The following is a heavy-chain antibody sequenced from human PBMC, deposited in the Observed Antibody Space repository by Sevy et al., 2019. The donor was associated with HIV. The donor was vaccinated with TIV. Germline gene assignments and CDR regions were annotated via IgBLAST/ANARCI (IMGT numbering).Heavy chain of an antibody. CDR3: ARGARGAVKYYFDY. D-gene: IGHD3-10*01. J-gene: IGHJ4*02. CDR2: IKQDGSEK. V-gene: IGHV3-7*01. Sequence: GGSLRLSCAASGFTFSSYWMSWVRQAPGEGLQWVANIKQDGSEKYYVDSVKGRFTISRDNAKNSLYLQMNSLRAEDTAVYYCARGARGAVKYYFDYWGQGTLVTVSS. CDR1: GFTFSSYW.